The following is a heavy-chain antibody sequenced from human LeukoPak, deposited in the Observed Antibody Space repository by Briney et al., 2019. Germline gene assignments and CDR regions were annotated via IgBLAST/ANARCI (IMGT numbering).Heavy chain of an antibody. Sequence: PSETLPLTCNVSGGSINNYFWSWIRQPAGKGLERIGRTYISGSTNYNPSLKSRVTMSLDTSKNQFSLKLTSVTAADTAVYYCERDIGMIDYYYYYMDVWGKGTTVTVSS. J-gene: IGHJ6*03. CDR3: ERDIGMIDYYYYYMDV. D-gene: IGHD3-22*01. CDR1: GGSINNYF. V-gene: IGHV4-4*07. CDR2: TYISGST.